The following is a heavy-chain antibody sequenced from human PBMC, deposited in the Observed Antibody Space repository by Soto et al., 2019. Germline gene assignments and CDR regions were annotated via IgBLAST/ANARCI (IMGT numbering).Heavy chain of an antibody. Sequence: QVQLQESGPRLVRPSETLSLTCAVSGGSISSTHSWSWVRQPPGKGLEWIAEIYHSGSTNYNPSLKSRATISVEKSKNQFSLKLNSVTAADTAVYFCARAVALPGLFYFDFWGQGTLVTVSS. CDR1: GGSISSTHS. V-gene: IGHV4-4*02. J-gene: IGHJ4*02. CDR2: IYHSGST. D-gene: IGHD2-21*01. CDR3: ARAVALPGLFYFDF.